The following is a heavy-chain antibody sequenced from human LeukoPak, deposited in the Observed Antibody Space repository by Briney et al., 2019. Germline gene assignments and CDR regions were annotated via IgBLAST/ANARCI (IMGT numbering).Heavy chain of an antibody. V-gene: IGHV3-23*01. CDR1: GFTFSSHG. CDR2: ISPNGVIT. Sequence: TGGSLRLSCAASGFTFSSHGMNWVRQAPGKGLEWVSGISPNGVITYYADSVKGRFAISRDNSKNTLYLEMNSLRVEDTAVYYCAKWTGGGSYYSDWGQGTLVSVSS. CDR3: AKWTGGGSYYSD. J-gene: IGHJ4*02. D-gene: IGHD2-15*01.